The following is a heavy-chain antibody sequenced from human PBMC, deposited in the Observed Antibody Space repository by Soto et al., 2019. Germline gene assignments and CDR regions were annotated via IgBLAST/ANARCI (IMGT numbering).Heavy chain of an antibody. J-gene: IGHJ4*02. CDR2: ISWNSGSI. V-gene: IGHV3-9*01. CDR1: GFTFDDYA. CDR3: AKDTGGSGWPYFDY. D-gene: IGHD6-19*01. Sequence: GGSLRLSCAASGFTFDDYAMHWVRQAPGKGLEWVSGISWNSGSIGYADSVKGRFTISRDNAKNSLYLQMNSLRAEDTALYYCAKDTGGSGWPYFDYWGQGTLVTVSS.